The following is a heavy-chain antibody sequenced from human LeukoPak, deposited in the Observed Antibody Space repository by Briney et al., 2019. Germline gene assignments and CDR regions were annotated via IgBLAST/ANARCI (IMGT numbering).Heavy chain of an antibody. Sequence: KSSETLSLTCTVSGGSISSGDYYWSWIRQPPGKGLEWIGYIYYSGSTYYNPSLKSRVTISVDTSKNQFSLKLSSVTAADTAVYCCARDRDYYDSSGPDYWGQGTLVTVSS. CDR3: ARDRDYYDSSGPDY. CDR2: IYYSGST. J-gene: IGHJ4*02. D-gene: IGHD3-22*01. CDR1: GGSISSGDYY. V-gene: IGHV4-30-4*01.